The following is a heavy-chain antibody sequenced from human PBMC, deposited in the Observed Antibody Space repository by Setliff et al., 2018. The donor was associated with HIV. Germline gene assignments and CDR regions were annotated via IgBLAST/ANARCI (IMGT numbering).Heavy chain of an antibody. CDR3: ASGRQGGRYCSGGSCRGGYYYYYMDV. Sequence: TSGGYYWSWIRQHPGKGLEWAANIKQDGSEKYYVDSVKGRFTISRDNAKNSLYLQMNSLRAEDTAVYCCASGRQGGRYCSGGSCRGGYYYYYMDVWGKGTTVTVSS. V-gene: IGHV3-7*03. J-gene: IGHJ6*03. D-gene: IGHD2-15*01. CDR1: TSGGYY. CDR2: IKQDGSEK.